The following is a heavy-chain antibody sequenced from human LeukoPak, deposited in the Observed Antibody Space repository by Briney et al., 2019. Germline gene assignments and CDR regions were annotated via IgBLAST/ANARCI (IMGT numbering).Heavy chain of an antibody. J-gene: IGHJ3*02. Sequence: SETLSFTCTVSGGSISSYYWSWIRQPPGKGLEWIGYIYYSGSTNYNPSLKSRVTISVDTSKNQFSLKLSSVTAADTAVYYCARDLGDAFDIWGQGTMVTVSS. CDR1: GGSISSYY. CDR3: ARDLGDAFDI. CDR2: IYYSGST. V-gene: IGHV4-59*01. D-gene: IGHD7-27*01.